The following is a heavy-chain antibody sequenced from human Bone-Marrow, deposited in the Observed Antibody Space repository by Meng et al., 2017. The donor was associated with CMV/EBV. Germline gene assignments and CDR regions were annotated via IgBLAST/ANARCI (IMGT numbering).Heavy chain of an antibody. CDR1: GDSVGSTSYY. J-gene: IGHJ6*02. V-gene: IGHV4-61*01. CDR2: VYYRGTT. Sequence: SETLALTCAVSGDSVGSTSYYWSWIRQPPGKGLEWIGYVYYRGTTNYNPSLKSRVTISVDTSKNQFSLKLSSVTAADTAVYYCASFAYYGYGMDVWGQGTTVTVSS. CDR3: ASFAYYGYGMDV. D-gene: IGHD3-3*01.